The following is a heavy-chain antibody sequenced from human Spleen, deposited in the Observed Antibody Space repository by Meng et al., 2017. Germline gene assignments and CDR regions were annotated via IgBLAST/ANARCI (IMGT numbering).Heavy chain of an antibody. J-gene: IGHJ4*02. D-gene: IGHD6-6*01. CDR3: AKVHSNSPYFDY. V-gene: IGHV4-4*02. CDR2: IYPSGST. CDR1: GGSISSSNW. Sequence: QGQLQESGPGLVKPSGTLSLTCAVSGGSISSSNWWTWVRLPPGKGLEWIGEIYPSGSTNYNPSLKSRVTISVDKSKNQFSLKLSSVTAADTAVYYCAKVHSNSPYFDYWGQGTLVTVPS.